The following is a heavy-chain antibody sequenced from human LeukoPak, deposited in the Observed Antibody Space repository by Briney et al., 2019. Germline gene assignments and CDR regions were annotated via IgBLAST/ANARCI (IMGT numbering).Heavy chain of an antibody. D-gene: IGHD3-22*01. V-gene: IGHV3-23*01. CDR1: GFTFSSYA. J-gene: IGHJ3*02. Sequence: PGGSLRLSCAASGFTFSSYAMSWVRQAPGKGLEWVSAISGSGGSTYYADSVKGRFTISRDNSKNTLYLQMNGLRAEDTAVYYCARGFRVDSSGYRWAFDIWGQGTMVTVSS. CDR2: ISGSGGST. CDR3: ARGFRVDSSGYRWAFDI.